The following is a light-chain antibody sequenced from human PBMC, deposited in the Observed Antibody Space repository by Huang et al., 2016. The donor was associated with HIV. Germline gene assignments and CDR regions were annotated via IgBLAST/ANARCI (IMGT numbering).Light chain of an antibody. Sequence: EIVMTQSPATLSVSPGQRVTLSYRANRSVSTNLAWYQQRHGQAPRLLIYGSSTRAPGIPARFSGSGSGTDFSLTISSLQSEDFALYYCHQYNNWRLSFGGGTRV. J-gene: IGKJ4*01. CDR1: RSVSTN. CDR3: HQYNNWRLS. CDR2: GSS. V-gene: IGKV3-15*01.